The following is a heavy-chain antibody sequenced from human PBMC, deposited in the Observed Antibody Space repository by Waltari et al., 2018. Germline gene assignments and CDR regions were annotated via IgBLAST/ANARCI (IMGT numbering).Heavy chain of an antibody. CDR1: GGTFSSYA. Sequence: VQLVQSGAEVKKPGSSVKVSCKASGGTFSSYAISWVRQAPGQGLEWMGGIIPIFGTANYAQKFQGRVTITADESTSTAYMELSSLRSEDTAVYYCASTSYYCSSTSCYGDYYGMDVWGQGTTVTVSS. J-gene: IGHJ6*02. CDR2: IIPIFGTA. V-gene: IGHV1-69*01. D-gene: IGHD2-2*01. CDR3: ASTSYYCSSTSCYGDYYGMDV.